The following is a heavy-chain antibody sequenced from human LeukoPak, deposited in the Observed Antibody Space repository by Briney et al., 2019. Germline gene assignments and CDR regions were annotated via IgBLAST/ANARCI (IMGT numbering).Heavy chain of an antibody. D-gene: IGHD6-13*01. Sequence: PGGSLRLSCAVSGFAFGSEAMSWVRQTPARGLEWVASISPGGGTTYYADYVKGRFIISRDNSNNTLFVQMNSLRAEDTAVYYCAMPYIAAELGGFDYWGQGTLVTVSS. CDR1: GFAFGSEA. J-gene: IGHJ4*02. CDR2: ISPGGGTT. CDR3: AMPYIAAELGGFDY. V-gene: IGHV3-23*01.